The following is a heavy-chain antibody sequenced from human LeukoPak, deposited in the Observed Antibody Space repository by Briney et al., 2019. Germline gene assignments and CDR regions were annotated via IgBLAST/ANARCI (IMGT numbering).Heavy chain of an antibody. D-gene: IGHD5-18*01. J-gene: IGHJ4*02. CDR1: GGTFSSYA. V-gene: IGHV1-2*02. CDR3: ARDLGIQLWSLGY. Sequence: ASVKVSCKASGGTFSSYAISWVRQATGQGLEWMGWINPNSGGTNYAQKFQGRVTMTRDTSISTAYMELSRLRSDDTAVYYCARDLGIQLWSLGYWGQGTLVTVSS. CDR2: INPNSGGT.